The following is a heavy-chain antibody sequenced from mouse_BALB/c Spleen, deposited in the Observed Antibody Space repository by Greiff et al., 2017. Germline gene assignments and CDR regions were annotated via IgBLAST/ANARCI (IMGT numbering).Heavy chain of an antibody. CDR2: ISYSGST. J-gene: IGHJ1*01. CDR1: GYSITSDYA. Sequence: EVHLVESGPGLVKPSQSLSLTCTVTGYSITSDYAWNWIRQFPGNKLEWMGYISYSGSTSYNPSLKSRISITRDTSKNQFFLQLNSVTTEHTATYYCASNWDRGYFDVWGAGTTVTVSS. V-gene: IGHV3-2*02. CDR3: ASNWDRGYFDV. D-gene: IGHD4-1*01.